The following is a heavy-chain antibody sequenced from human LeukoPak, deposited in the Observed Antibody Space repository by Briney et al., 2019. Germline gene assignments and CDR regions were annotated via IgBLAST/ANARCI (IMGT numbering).Heavy chain of an antibody. CDR1: GFTFSNNS. Sequence: GGSLRLSCAASGFTFSNNSMNWVRQAPGKGLEWVSYISSRSRTIYYADSVKGRFTISRDNAKDSLYLQMNNLRAEDTAVYYCARESPTPLNNYYYYFYMDVWGKGTTVTISS. CDR3: ARESPTPLNNYYYYFYMDV. V-gene: IGHV3-48*01. CDR2: ISSRSRTI. J-gene: IGHJ6*03.